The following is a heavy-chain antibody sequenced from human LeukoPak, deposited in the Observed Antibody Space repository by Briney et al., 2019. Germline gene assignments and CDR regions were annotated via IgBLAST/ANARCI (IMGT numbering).Heavy chain of an antibody. D-gene: IGHD1-26*01. CDR2: IYYSGRA. Sequence: SETLSLTCTVSLGSPSSGGYSWGGVPDPPGKGLEWVGGIYYSGRAYSNPSLKSRVTISVDTSKNQFSQKLSSVTAADTAVYYCARHAGGATGPYDWFDPWGQGTLVTVSS. CDR1: LGSPSSGGYS. CDR3: ARHAGGATGPYDWFDP. V-gene: IGHV4-39*01. J-gene: IGHJ5*02.